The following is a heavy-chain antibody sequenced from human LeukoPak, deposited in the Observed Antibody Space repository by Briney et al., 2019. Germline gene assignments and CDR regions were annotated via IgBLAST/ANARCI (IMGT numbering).Heavy chain of an antibody. CDR1: GGSISTSSYY. J-gene: IGHJ4*02. V-gene: IGHV4-39*07. CDR3: ARVYDYVWGSYRYYFDY. Sequence: SETLSLTCTVSGGSISTSSYYWGWVRQPPGKGLEWIGNIFYSGSTYYNPSLKSRVTISVDTSKNQFSLKLSSVTAADTAVYYCARVYDYVWGSYRYYFDYWGQGTLVTVSS. D-gene: IGHD3-16*02. CDR2: IFYSGST.